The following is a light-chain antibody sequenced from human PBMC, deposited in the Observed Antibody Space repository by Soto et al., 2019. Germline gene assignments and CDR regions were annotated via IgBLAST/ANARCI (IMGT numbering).Light chain of an antibody. CDR3: QQYYSYPLT. Sequence: AIRMTQSPSSLSASTGDRVTITCRASQGISSYLAWYQQKPGKAPKLLIYAASTLQSGVPSRFSGSGSGTDFTLTISRLQSEDFATYYCQQYYSYPLTFGQGTRLEIK. CDR2: AAS. J-gene: IGKJ5*01. CDR1: QGISSY. V-gene: IGKV1-8*01.